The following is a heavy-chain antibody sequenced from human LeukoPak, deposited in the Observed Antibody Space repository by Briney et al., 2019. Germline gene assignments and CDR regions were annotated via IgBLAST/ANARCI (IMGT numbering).Heavy chain of an antibody. D-gene: IGHD3-22*01. CDR1: GGSFSGYY. CDR2: INHSGST. V-gene: IGHV4-34*01. CDR3: ARDTYYYDCSGRSSYYFDY. Sequence: PSETLSLTCAVYGGSFSGYYWSWIRQPPGKGLEWIGEINHSGSTNYNPSLKSRVTMSVDTSKNQFSLKLSSVTAADTAVYYCARDTYYYDCSGRSSYYFDYWGRGTLVTVSS. J-gene: IGHJ4*02.